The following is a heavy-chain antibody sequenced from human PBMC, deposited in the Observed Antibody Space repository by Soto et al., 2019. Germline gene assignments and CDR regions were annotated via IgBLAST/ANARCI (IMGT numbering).Heavy chain of an antibody. D-gene: IGHD3-10*01. Sequence: TLSLTCTVSGGSIGSYYWSWIRQRPGKALEWLALLDWDGDEYYIASLKTRLTISKDTSKNQVVLTMINVDPEDTATYFSARKKTYDYGSALDSWCLGTPVTVS. CDR3: ARKKTYDYGSALDS. CDR2: LDWDGDE. J-gene: IGHJ4*02. V-gene: IGHV2-70*18. CDR1: GGSIGSYYW.